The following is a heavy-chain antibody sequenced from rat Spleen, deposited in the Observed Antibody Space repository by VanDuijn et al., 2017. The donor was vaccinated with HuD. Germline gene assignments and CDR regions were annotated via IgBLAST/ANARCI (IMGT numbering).Heavy chain of an antibody. CDR2: INSAGTT. CDR3: ARSDGVHYFLPCAD. CDR1: GHSISSTYR. V-gene: IGHV3-3*01. D-gene: IGHD1-12*02. J-gene: IGHJ3*01. Sequence: EVQLQESGPGLVKPSQSLSLTCSVSGHSISSTYRWNWIRKFPGNKLEWMGYINSAGTTIYSPSLKSRISITRDTSKNQFFLQVNSVTTDDTATYYCARSDGVHYFLPCADWGQGSLVTVSS.